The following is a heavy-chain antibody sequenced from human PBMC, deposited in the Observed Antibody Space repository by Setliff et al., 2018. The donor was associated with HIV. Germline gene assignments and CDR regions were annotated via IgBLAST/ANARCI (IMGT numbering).Heavy chain of an antibody. V-gene: IGHV4-39*02. CDR1: AGSIRSSTYY. J-gene: IGHJ6*03. CDR2: IYYSGST. Sequence: PSETLSLTCTVSAGSIRSSTYYWAWIRQPPGKGLEWIGTIYYSGSTYYNPSLKSRATISVDMSKNQFSLTLTSVTAADTAMYFCARDATCEGYMDVWGKGTTVTVSS. CDR3: ARDATCEGYMDV.